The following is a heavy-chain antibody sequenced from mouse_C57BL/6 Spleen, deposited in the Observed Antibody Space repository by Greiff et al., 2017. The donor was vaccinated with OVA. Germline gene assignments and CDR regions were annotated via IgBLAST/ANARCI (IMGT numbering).Heavy chain of an antibody. CDR1: GYTFTSYT. D-gene: IGHD1-1*01. J-gene: IGHJ4*01. CDR3: ARSLTTVVADYAMDY. CDR2: INPSSGYT. Sequence: QVQLKQSGAELARPGASVKMSCKASGYTFTSYTMHWVKQRPGQGLEWIGYINPSSGYTKYNQKFKDKATLTADKSSSTAYMQLSSLTSEDSAVYYCARSLTTVVADYAMDYWGQGTSVTVSS. V-gene: IGHV1-4*01.